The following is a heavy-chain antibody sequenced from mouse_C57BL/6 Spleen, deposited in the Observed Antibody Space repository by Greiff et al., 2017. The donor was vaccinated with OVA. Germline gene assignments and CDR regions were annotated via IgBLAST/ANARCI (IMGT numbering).Heavy chain of an antibody. CDR1: GYAFSSSW. CDR2: IYPGDGDT. V-gene: IGHV1-82*01. CDR3: ARADGSSTHDFDY. Sequence: QVQLQQSGPELVKPGASVKISCKASGYAFSSSWMNWVKQRPGKGLEWIGRIYPGDGDTNYNGKFKGKATLTADKSSSTAYMQLSSLTSEDSAVYFCARADGSSTHDFDYWGQGTTLTVSS. J-gene: IGHJ2*01. D-gene: IGHD1-1*01.